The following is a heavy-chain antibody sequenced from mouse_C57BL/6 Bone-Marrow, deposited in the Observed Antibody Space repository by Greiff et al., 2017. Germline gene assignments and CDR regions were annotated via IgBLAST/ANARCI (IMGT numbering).Heavy chain of an antibody. CDR3: ARKGPHWYFDV. V-gene: IGHV1-81*01. Sequence: QVQLKESGAELARPGASVKLSCKASGYTFTSYGISWVKQRTGQGLEWIGEIYPRSGNTYYNEKFKGKATLTADKSSSTAYMVLRSLTSEDSAVYFCARKGPHWYFDVWGTGTTVTVSS. CDR1: GYTFTSYG. CDR2: IYPRSGNT. J-gene: IGHJ1*03.